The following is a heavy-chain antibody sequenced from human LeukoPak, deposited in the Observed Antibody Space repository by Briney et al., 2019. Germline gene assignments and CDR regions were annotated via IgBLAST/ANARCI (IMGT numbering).Heavy chain of an antibody. V-gene: IGHV4-59*08. CDR2: IFHTGSGST. CDR3: ARHAVYAGSGWAFDY. D-gene: IGHD6-19*01. J-gene: IGHJ4*02. Sequence: PSETLSLTCTVSGGSISPYYWSWIRRPPGKGLEWIGYIFHTGSGSTSHNPSLKSRVTISVDTSKNQFSLNLNSVTAADTAVYYCARHAVYAGSGWAFDYWGQGTLVTVSS. CDR1: GGSISPYY.